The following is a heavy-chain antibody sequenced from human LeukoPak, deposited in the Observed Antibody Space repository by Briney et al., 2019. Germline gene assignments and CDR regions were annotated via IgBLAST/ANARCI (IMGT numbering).Heavy chain of an antibody. CDR2: ISDYNGNT. Sequence: AASVKVSCKASGYTFSLYGLSWVRQAPGQGLEWMGWISDYNGNTDYAQKFQGRIRLTTDTGTTTAYMELRSLRPDDTAVYFCAREGYYHGSGTYSPPKYYGMDVRGQGTMVTVSS. V-gene: IGHV1-18*01. D-gene: IGHD3-10*01. CDR3: AREGYYHGSGTYSPPKYYGMDV. CDR1: GYTFSLYG. J-gene: IGHJ6*02.